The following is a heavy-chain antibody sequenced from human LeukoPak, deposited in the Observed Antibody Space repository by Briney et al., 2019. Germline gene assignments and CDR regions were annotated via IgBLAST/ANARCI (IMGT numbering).Heavy chain of an antibody. J-gene: IGHJ6*03. D-gene: IGHD1-26*01. Sequence: PSETLSPTCTVSGGSISSGSYYWGWIRQPPGKGLEWIASISYSGTTYYNPSLKSRVTISVDTSKNQFSLKLTSVTAADTAVYYCARISRPADRTVGPYYMNVWGKGATVTVSS. CDR1: GGSISSGSYY. CDR2: ISYSGTT. V-gene: IGHV4-39*01. CDR3: ARISRPADRTVGPYYMNV.